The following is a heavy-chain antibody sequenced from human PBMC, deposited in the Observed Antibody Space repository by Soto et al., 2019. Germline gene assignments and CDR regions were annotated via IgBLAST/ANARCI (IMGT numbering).Heavy chain of an antibody. CDR3: ATVGGTYYDFWSGYYSFDY. J-gene: IGHJ4*02. D-gene: IGHD3-3*01. V-gene: IGHV1-24*01. CDR2: FDPEDGET. CDR1: GYTLTELS. Sequence: ASVKVSCKVSGYTLTELSMHWVRQAPGKGLEWMGGFDPEDGETIYAQKFQGRVTMTEDTSTDTAYMELSSLRSEDTAVYYCATVGGTYYDFWSGYYSFDYWGQGTLVTVPS.